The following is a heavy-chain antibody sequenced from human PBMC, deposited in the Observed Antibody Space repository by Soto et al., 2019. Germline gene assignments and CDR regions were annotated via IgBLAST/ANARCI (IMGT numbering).Heavy chain of an antibody. CDR3: ATPYYTTL. CDR2: ISDDSSHI. V-gene: IGHV3-21*01. D-gene: IGHD3-10*01. Sequence: WVRQAPGKGLEWLASISDDSSHIDYTDSVRGRFTVSRDNARMSLFLQMDSLGVEDSAIYYCATPYYTTLRGPRTLVTVSS. J-gene: IGHJ4*02.